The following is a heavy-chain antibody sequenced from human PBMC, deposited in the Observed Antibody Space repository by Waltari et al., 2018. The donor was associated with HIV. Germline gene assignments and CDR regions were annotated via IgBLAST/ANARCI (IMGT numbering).Heavy chain of an antibody. Sequence: EVQLVESGGGLVKPGGSLRLSCAASGFTFSSYSMNWVRQAPGKGLEWVSSISSSSSYIYYADSVKGRFTISRDNAKNSLYLQMNSLRAEDTAVYYCAREAYCSGGSCNPRDNWFDPWGQGTLVTVSS. V-gene: IGHV3-21*01. CDR2: ISSSSSYI. J-gene: IGHJ5*02. CDR3: AREAYCSGGSCNPRDNWFDP. D-gene: IGHD2-15*01. CDR1: GFTFSSYS.